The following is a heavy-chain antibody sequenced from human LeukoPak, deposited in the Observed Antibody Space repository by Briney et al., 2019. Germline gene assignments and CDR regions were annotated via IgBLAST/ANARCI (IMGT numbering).Heavy chain of an antibody. Sequence: GGSLRLSCAASGFTFSSYEMNWVRQAPGKGLEWVAVISNDGDKKYYADSVKGRVTISRDNSKNTLYLDLNSLRIEDTSVFYCARSAGGGKPIDYWGQGTLVTVSS. J-gene: IGHJ4*02. CDR1: GFTFSSYE. CDR2: ISNDGDKK. CDR3: ARSAGGGKPIDY. D-gene: IGHD1-14*01. V-gene: IGHV3-30*03.